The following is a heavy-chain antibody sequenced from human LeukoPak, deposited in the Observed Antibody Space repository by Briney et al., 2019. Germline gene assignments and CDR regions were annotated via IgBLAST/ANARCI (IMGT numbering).Heavy chain of an antibody. V-gene: IGHV1-2*02. CDR3: ARLGYSSGSDY. Sequence: GASVKVSCKASGYTFTSYAMNWVRQAPGQGLEWMGWINPNSGGTNYAQKFQGRVTMTRDTSISTAYMEMRRLRSDDTAVYYCARLGYSSGSDYWGQGTLVTVSS. D-gene: IGHD6-19*01. CDR2: INPNSGGT. CDR1: GYTFTSYA. J-gene: IGHJ4*02.